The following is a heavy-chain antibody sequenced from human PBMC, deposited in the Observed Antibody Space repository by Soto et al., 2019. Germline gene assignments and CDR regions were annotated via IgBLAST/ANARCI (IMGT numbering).Heavy chain of an antibody. V-gene: IGHV4-39*01. CDR1: CGSISSSSYY. CDR2: IYYSGST. Sequence: PSETLSLTCTFSCGSISSSSYYWGWIRQPPGKGLEWIGSIYYSGSTYYNPSLKSRVTISVDTSKNQFSLKLSSVTAADTAVYYCLRIAAAGLNYYGMDVWGQGTTVTVSS. J-gene: IGHJ6*02. D-gene: IGHD6-13*01. CDR3: LRIAAAGLNYYGMDV.